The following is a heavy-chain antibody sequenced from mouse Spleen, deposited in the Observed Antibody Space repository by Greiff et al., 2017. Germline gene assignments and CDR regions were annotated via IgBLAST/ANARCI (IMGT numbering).Heavy chain of an antibody. D-gene: IGHD2-14*01. CDR2: ISSGGGNT. J-gene: IGHJ4*01. CDR3: ARYKVYYRYVGGYAMDY. V-gene: IGHV5-9*03. Sequence: EVQLVESGGGLVKPGGSLKLSCAASGFTFSSYTMSWVRQTPEKRLEWVATISSGGGNTYYPDSVKGRFTISRDNAKNTLYLQMSSLRSEDTALYYCARYKVYYRYVGGYAMDYWGQGTSVTVSS. CDR1: GFTFSSYT.